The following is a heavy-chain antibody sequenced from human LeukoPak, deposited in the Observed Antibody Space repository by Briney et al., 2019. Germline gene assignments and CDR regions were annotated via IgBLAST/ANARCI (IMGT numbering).Heavy chain of an antibody. V-gene: IGHV4-39*07. J-gene: IGHJ4*02. D-gene: IGHD6-19*01. CDR1: GGSISGSSYY. CDR2: IYYSGTT. CDR3: ARADYSSGPCDY. Sequence: PSETLSLTCTVSGGSISGSSYYWGWIRQPPGKGLEWIASIYYSGTTYYNPSLKSRVTISVDTSKNQFSLKLSSVTAADTAVYYCARADYSSGPCDYWGQGTLVTVSS.